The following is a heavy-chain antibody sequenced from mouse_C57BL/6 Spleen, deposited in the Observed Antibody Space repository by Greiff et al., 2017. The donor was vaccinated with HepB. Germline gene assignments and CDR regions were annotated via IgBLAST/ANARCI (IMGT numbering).Heavy chain of an antibody. J-gene: IGHJ2*01. Sequence: QVQLQQPGAELVRPGTSVKLSCKASGYTFTSYWMHWVKQRPGQGLEWIGVIDPSDSYTNYNQKFKGKATLTVDTSSSTAYMQLSSLTSEDSAVYCCARGRRGYFDYWGQGTTLTVSS. CDR2: IDPSDSYT. CDR3: ARGRRGYFDY. CDR1: GYTFTSYW. V-gene: IGHV1-59*01.